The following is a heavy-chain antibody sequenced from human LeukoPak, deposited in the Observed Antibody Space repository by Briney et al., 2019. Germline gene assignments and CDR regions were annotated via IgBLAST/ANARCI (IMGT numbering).Heavy chain of an antibody. CDR3: ARGAVDIVATIPAQDY. D-gene: IGHD5-12*01. J-gene: IGHJ4*02. Sequence: GGSLRLSCAASGFTFSSYSMNWVRQAPGKGLEWVSSISSSSSYIYYADSVKGRFTISRDNAKNSLYLQMNSLRAEDTAVYYCARGAVDIVATIPAQDYWGQGTLVTVSS. V-gene: IGHV3-21*01. CDR1: GFTFSSYS. CDR2: ISSSSSYI.